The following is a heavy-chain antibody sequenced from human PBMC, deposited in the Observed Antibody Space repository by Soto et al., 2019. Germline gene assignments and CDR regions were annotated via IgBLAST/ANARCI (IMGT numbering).Heavy chain of an antibody. CDR1: GGYISSGGNY. CDR3: AREDINESFFDS. Sequence: SETLSLTCSVSGGYISSGGNYWSWIRQHPGKGLEWIGFIYYTGHTKYNAALKSRASISGDMSENQFSLTLTSVTAADMAVYYCAREDINESFFDSWGPGILVTVSS. D-gene: IGHD2-8*01. V-gene: IGHV4-31*03. J-gene: IGHJ4*02. CDR2: IYYTGHT.